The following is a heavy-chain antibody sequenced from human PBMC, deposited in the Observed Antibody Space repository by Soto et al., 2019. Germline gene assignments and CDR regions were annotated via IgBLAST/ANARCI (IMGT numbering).Heavy chain of an antibody. CDR3: ARSTNDYGDRH. V-gene: IGHV1-8*01. J-gene: IGHJ4*02. CDR1: GYTFTSYD. Sequence: QVQLVQSGAEVKKPGASVKVSCKASGYTFTSYDINWVRQATGQGLEWMGWMNPNSGNTGYAQKFQGRVTMTRNTPVSTAYMEVSSLRSEDQDVYYYARSTNDYGDRHWGQGTLVTVSS. D-gene: IGHD4-17*01. CDR2: MNPNSGNT.